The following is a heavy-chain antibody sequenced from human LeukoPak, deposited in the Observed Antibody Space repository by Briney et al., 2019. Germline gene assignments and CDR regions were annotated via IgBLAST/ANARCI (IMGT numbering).Heavy chain of an antibody. CDR3: ARAIGYCSGGSCYGNDY. CDR1: GYTFTTYP. Sequence: EASVKVSCKASGYTFTTYPINWVRQAPGQGLEWMGWIDTNTGSPTYAQGLTGRFVFSLDTSVSTAFLQINSLKAEDTAVYYCARAIGYCSGGSCYGNDYWGRGTLVTVSS. CDR2: IDTNTGSP. D-gene: IGHD2-15*01. J-gene: IGHJ4*02. V-gene: IGHV7-4-1*02.